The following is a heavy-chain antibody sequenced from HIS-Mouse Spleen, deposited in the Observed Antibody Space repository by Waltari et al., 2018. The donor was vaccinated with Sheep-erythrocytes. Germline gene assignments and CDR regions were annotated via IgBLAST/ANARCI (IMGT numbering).Heavy chain of an antibody. CDR1: GFTFSSYS. J-gene: IGHJ4*02. CDR3: VCSATVTTDYFDY. D-gene: IGHD4-4*01. V-gene: IGHV3-48*02. CDR2: ISSSSSTI. Sequence: EVQLVESGGGLVQPGGSLRLSCAASGFTFSSYSMNWVRQAPGKGLEVVSYISSSSSTIYYADSVKGRFTISRDNAKNSLYLQMNSLRDEDTAVYYCVCSATVTTDYFDYWGQGTLVTVSS.